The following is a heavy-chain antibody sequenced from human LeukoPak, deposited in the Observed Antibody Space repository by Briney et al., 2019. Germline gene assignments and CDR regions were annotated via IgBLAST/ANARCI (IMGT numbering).Heavy chain of an antibody. CDR2: IYSGDSDT. CDR3: GRIGSTTVTTYFDP. J-gene: IGHJ5*02. Sequence: GESLKISCKGSGYSFTSYWIGWVRQMPGKGLEWMGIIYSGDSDTRYSPSFQGQVTISVDKSTNTAYLQWRSLKASDTAMYYCGRIGSTTVTTYFDPWGQGTLVTVSS. V-gene: IGHV5-51*01. CDR1: GYSFTSYW. D-gene: IGHD1-1*01.